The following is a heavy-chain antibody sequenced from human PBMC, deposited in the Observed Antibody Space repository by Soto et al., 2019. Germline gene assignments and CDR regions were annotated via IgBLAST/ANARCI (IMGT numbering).Heavy chain of an antibody. D-gene: IGHD2-15*01. CDR1: GGSISSGDYY. Sequence: SETLSLTCTVSGGSISSGDYYWSWIRQPPGKGLEWIGYIYYSGSTYYNPSLKSRVTISVDTSKNQFSLKLSSVPAADTAVYYCARWTRVSRVVVAATFYDNWFDPWGQGTLVTVSS. CDR2: IYYSGST. V-gene: IGHV4-30-4*01. CDR3: ARWTRVSRVVVAATFYDNWFDP. J-gene: IGHJ5*02.